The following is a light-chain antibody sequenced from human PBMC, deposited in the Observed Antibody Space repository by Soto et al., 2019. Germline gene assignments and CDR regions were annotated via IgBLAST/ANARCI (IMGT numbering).Light chain of an antibody. J-gene: IGLJ1*01. CDR1: SSDVVGYNY. CDR2: DVT. Sequence: QSALTQPASVSGSPGQSITISCTGTSSDVVGYNYVSWYQHHPGKAPKLIIYDVTNRPSGVSNPFSGSKSGNTASLTISGLQPEDDADYYCSSYTTSNTRQIVFGTGTNVTVL. CDR3: SSYTTSNTRQIV. V-gene: IGLV2-14*03.